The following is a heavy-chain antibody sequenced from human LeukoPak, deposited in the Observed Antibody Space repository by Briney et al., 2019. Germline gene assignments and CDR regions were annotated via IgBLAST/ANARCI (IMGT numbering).Heavy chain of an antibody. CDR2: IWYGGSNK. J-gene: IGHJ4*02. CDR3: AKDLGVRYDILTGYAIFDY. V-gene: IGHV3-33*06. D-gene: IGHD3-9*01. Sequence: GGSLRLSCAASGFTFSSYGMHWVRQAPGKGLEWVAVIWYGGSNKYYADSVKGRFTISRDNSKNTLYLQMNSLRAEDTAVYYCAKDLGVRYDILTGYAIFDYWGQGTLVTVSS. CDR1: GFTFSSYG.